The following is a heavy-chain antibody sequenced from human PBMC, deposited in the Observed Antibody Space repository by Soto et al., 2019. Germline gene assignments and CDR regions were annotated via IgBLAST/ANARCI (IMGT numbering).Heavy chain of an antibody. D-gene: IGHD6-19*01. J-gene: IGHJ4*02. CDR1: GYTFTGYY. CDR3: ARFGRLWQWLSPGTHFDY. Sequence: QVQLVQSGAEVKKPGASVKVSCKASGYTFTGYYMHWVRQAPGQGLEWMGWINPNSGGTNYAQKFQGRVTMTREPSISTAYMELSRLRSDDTAVYYCARFGRLWQWLSPGTHFDYWGQGTLVTVSS. V-gene: IGHV1-2*02. CDR2: INPNSGGT.